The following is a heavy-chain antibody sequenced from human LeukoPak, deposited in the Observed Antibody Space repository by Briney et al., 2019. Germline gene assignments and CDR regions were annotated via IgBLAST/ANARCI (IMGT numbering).Heavy chain of an antibody. CDR1: GGSISSGGYY. V-gene: IGHV4-31*03. J-gene: IGHJ3*02. Sequence: SETLSLTCTVSGGSISSGGYYWSWIRQHPGKGLEWIGYIYYSGSTYYNPSLKIRVTISVDTSKNQFSLKLSSVTAADTAVYYCASAFSENDAFDIWGQGTMVTVSS. CDR3: ASAFSENDAFDI. CDR2: IYYSGST.